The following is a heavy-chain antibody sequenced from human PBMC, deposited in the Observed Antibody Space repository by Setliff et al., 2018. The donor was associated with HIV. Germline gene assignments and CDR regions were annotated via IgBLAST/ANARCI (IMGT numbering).Heavy chain of an antibody. CDR1: GFTFSSHQ. D-gene: IGHD4-17*01. CDR3: ARDKDEDYGSTSFDY. V-gene: IGHV3-7*03. J-gene: IGHJ4*02. CDR2: IIQDESAK. Sequence: PGGSLRLSCAASGFTFSSHQMSWVRQAPGKGLEWVAKIIQDESAKYYVDSVKGRFTISRDNAKNSLYLQLNSLRPEDTAVYYCARDKDEDYGSTSFDYWGQGILVTVSS.